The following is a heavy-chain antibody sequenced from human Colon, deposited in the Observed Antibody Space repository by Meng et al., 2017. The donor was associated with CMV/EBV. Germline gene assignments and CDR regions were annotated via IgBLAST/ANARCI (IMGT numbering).Heavy chain of an antibody. V-gene: IGHV3-23*01. CDR3: AKDVRLGGNYGWFDP. Sequence: GESLQISCAASGFTFSTYAMSWVRQAPGKGLEWVSSISNSGGSTFYADSVKGRFTISRDNSKSTLYLQMNSLRGEDTAVYHCAKDVRLGGNYGWFDPWGQGTLVTVSS. J-gene: IGHJ5*02. CDR1: GFTFSTYA. CDR2: ISNSGGST. D-gene: IGHD1-26*01.